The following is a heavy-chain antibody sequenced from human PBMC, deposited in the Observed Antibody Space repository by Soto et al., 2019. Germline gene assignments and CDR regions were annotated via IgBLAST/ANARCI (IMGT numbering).Heavy chain of an antibody. CDR3: AKGVLDSSGYYYDY. CDR1: GFTFSSYA. Sequence: GGSLRLSCAASGFTFSSYAMSWVRQAPGKGLEWVSAMSGSGGSTYYADSVKGRFTISRDNSKNTLYLQMNSLRAEDTAVYYCAKGVLDSSGYYYDYWGQGTLVTVSS. J-gene: IGHJ4*02. V-gene: IGHV3-23*01. CDR2: MSGSGGST. D-gene: IGHD3-22*01.